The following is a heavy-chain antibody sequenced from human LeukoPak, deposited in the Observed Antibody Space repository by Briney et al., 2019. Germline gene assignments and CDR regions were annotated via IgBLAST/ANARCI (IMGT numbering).Heavy chain of an antibody. CDR3: ARALQTRRFDY. V-gene: IGHV4-59*01. CDR2: IYPTGSI. J-gene: IGHJ4*02. CDR1: GGSISSYY. Sequence: SETLSLTCPVSGGSISSYYWSWIRQPPGKGLEWIGYIYPTGSINYNHSLKSLVSISVDTSKNQFSLKVNSVTAADTAVYYCARALQTRRFDYWGQGTLVTVSS.